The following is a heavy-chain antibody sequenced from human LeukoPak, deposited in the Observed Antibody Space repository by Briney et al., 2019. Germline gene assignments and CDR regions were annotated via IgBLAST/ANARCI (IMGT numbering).Heavy chain of an antibody. D-gene: IGHD2-15*01. CDR2: IYYSGST. CDR3: ARGRRVCSGGSCPILGYYFDY. CDR1: GGSISSSSYY. J-gene: IGHJ4*02. V-gene: IGHV4-39*07. Sequence: PSETLSLTCTVSGGSISSSSYYWGWIRQPPGKGLEWIGSIYYSGSTNYNPSLKSRVTISVDTSKNQFSLKLSSVTAADTAVYYCARGRRVCSGGSCPILGYYFDYWGQGTLVTVSS.